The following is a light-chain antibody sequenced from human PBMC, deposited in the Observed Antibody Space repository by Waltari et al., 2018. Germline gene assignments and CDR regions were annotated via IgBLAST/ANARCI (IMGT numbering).Light chain of an antibody. Sequence: EIVLTQSPGTLSLSPGDRATLSCRASQSVFSAYLAWYQQKPGQAPRLIIYGASRRATGIPARFSGSGSGTDFTLTISSLEPEDFAVYYCQHRDHWPPDATFGPGTKVDI. J-gene: IGKJ3*01. CDR2: GAS. CDR1: QSVFSAY. CDR3: QHRDHWPPDAT. V-gene: IGKV3D-20*02.